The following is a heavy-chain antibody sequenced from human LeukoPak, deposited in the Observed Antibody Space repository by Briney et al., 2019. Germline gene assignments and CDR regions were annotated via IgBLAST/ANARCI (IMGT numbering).Heavy chain of an antibody. CDR1: GYTFTSYY. J-gene: IGHJ4*02. D-gene: IGHD2-8*01. CDR3: ARGNGPLFDY. Sequence: ASVKVSCTASGYTFTSYYMYWVRQAPGQGLEWMGIINPSGGSTSYAQKYQGRVTMTRDTSTSTVYMELSSLRSEDTAVYYCARGNGPLFDYWGQGTLVTVSS. CDR2: INPSGGST. V-gene: IGHV1-46*01.